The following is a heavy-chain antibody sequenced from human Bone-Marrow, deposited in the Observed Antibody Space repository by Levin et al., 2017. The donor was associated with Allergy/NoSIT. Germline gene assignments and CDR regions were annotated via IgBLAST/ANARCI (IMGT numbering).Heavy chain of an antibody. CDR3: TKYSSGWSFDY. J-gene: IGHJ4*02. CDR2: IKSKTDGGTT. Sequence: ETLSLTCAASGFTFSNAWMSWVRQTPGKGLEWVGRIKSKTDGGTTDYTAPVKGRFTISRDDSKNTLYLQMNSLKSEDTAVYYCTKYSSGWSFDYWGQGTLVPVSS. D-gene: IGHD6-19*01. V-gene: IGHV3-15*01. CDR1: GFTFSNAW.